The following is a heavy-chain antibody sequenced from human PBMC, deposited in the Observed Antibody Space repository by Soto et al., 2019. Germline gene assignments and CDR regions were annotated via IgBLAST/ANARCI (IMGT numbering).Heavy chain of an antibody. V-gene: IGHV4-34*01. CDR1: GGSFTGYY. CDR2: INHSGST. D-gene: IGHD4-4*01. J-gene: IGHJ6*03. CDR3: ASVTVTTPLDYYYYMDV. Sequence: SETLSLTCAVYGGSFTGYYWSWIRQPPGKGLEWIGEINHSGSTNYNPSLKSRVTISVDTSKNQFSLKLSSVTAADTAVYYCASVTVTTPLDYYYYMDVWGKGTTVTVSS.